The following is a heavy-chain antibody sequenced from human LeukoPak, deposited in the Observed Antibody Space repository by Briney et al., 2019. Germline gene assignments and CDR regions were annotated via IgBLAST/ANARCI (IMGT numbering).Heavy chain of an antibody. CDR3: ARGRGTGSPIGPRYFDL. Sequence: GASLQISCKGSGYPSTSYWVAWVRQMPGKGLEWMGIIYPADSDTRYSPSFQGQVTISADKSISTAFLRWTSLKASDTAIYYCARGRGTGSPIGPRYFDLWGRGTLVTVSS. D-gene: IGHD3-10*01. V-gene: IGHV5-51*01. CDR2: IYPADSDT. CDR1: GYPSTSYW. J-gene: IGHJ2*01.